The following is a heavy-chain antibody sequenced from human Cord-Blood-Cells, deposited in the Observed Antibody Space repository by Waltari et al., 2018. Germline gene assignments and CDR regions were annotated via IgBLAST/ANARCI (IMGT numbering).Heavy chain of an antibody. CDR3: ARFPTVAGKALDY. CDR1: GYNFASYA. D-gene: IGHD6-19*01. V-gene: IGHV1-8*01. CDR2: MNPNSGNT. J-gene: IGHJ4*02. Sequence: QVQLVQSGAEVKKPGASVKVSCKASGYNFASYALNWVRPATGQGLEWMGWMNPNSGNTGYAQKFQGRVTMTRNTSISTAYMELSSLRSEDTAVYYCARFPTVAGKALDYWGQGTLVTVSS.